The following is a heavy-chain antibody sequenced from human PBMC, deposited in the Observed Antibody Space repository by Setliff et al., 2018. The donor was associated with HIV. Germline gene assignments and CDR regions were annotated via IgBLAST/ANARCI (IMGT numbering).Heavy chain of an antibody. D-gene: IGHD3-10*01. CDR1: GGSISSSY. V-gene: IGHV4-59*05. J-gene: IGHJ4*02. CDR3: ARNTRAGDFDY. Sequence: SETLSLTCTVSGGSISSSYWSWIRQPPGKGLEWIGSFYYSGSTYYNPSLKSRVTISVDTSKNQFSLSLTSVTAADTAVYYCARNTRAGDFDYWGQGTLVTVSS. CDR2: FYYSGST.